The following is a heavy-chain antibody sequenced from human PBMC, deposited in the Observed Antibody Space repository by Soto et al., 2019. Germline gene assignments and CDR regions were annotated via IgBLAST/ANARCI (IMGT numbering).Heavy chain of an antibody. J-gene: IGHJ3*02. D-gene: IGHD6-13*01. CDR2: IYYSGST. CDR3: ARGGYSSSWRFIHDAFEI. V-gene: IGHV4-39*07. Sequence: SETLSLTCTVSGGSIISSSYYWGWIRQPPGKGLEWIGSIYYSGSTYYNPSLKSRVTISVDTSKNQFSLKLSSVTAADTAVYYCARGGYSSSWRFIHDAFEIWGQGTMVSVSS. CDR1: GGSIISSSYY.